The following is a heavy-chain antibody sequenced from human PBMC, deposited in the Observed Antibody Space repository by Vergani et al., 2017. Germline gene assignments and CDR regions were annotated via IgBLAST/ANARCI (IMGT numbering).Heavy chain of an antibody. D-gene: IGHD3-10*01. CDR3: ARDRYVGGWFVESTGXFDY. CDR1: GFTFSSYA. V-gene: IGHV3-30-3*01. CDR2: ISYDGSNK. Sequence: QVQLVESGGGVVQPGRSLRLSCAASGFTFSSYAMHWVRQAPGKGLEWVAVISYDGSNKYYADSVKGRFTISRDNSKNTLYLQMNSLRAEDTAVYYCARDRYVGGWFVESTGXFDYWGQGTLVTVSS. J-gene: IGHJ4*02.